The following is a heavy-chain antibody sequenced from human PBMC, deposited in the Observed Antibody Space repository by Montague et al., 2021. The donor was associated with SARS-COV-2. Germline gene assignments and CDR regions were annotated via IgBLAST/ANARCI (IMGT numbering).Heavy chain of an antibody. D-gene: IGHD3-10*01. Sequence: SETLSLTCTVSGGSISSYHWSWIRQPAGKGLEWIGRIYNSGSTNYNPSLKSRVTMSVDTSKNQFSLKLSSVTAADTAVYYCARWAWFGDKTSASGYYGMDVWGQGTTVTVSS. CDR2: IYNSGST. CDR1: GGSISSYH. CDR3: ARWAWFGDKTSASGYYGMDV. V-gene: IGHV4-4*07. J-gene: IGHJ6*02.